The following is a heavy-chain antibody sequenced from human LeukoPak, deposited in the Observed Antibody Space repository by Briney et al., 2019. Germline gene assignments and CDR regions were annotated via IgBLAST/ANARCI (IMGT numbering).Heavy chain of an antibody. CDR3: AGGDSIVGATGGAFDI. CDR2: ISSSSSSTI. D-gene: IGHD1-26*01. Sequence: QPSETLSLTCTVSGGSISSGSYYWSWIRQPAGKGLEWVSYISSSSSSTIYYADSVKGRFTISRDNAKNSLYLQMNSLRAEDTAVYYCAGGDSIVGATGGAFDIWGQGTMVTVSS. CDR1: GGSISSGSYY. V-gene: IGHV3-48*01. J-gene: IGHJ3*02.